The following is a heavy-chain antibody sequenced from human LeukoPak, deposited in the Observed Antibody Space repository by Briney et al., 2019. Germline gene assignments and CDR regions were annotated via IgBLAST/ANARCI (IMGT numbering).Heavy chain of an antibody. CDR3: ASHGGATYDILTGSIDY. CDR2: ISSSSSYI. CDR1: GFTFSSYS. V-gene: IGHV3-21*04. Sequence: GGSLRLSCAASGFTFSSYSMNWVRQAPGKGLEWVSSISSSSSYIYYADSVKGRFTISRDNAKNSLYLQMNSLRAEDTALYYCASHGGATYDILTGSIDYWGQGTLVTVSS. D-gene: IGHD3-9*01. J-gene: IGHJ4*02.